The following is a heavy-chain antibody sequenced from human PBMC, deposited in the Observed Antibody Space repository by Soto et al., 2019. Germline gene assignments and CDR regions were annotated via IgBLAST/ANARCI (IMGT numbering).Heavy chain of an antibody. CDR3: ARVGGSSHGWFDP. CDR1: GYSITSGYY. J-gene: IGHJ5*02. Sequence: SLTCGVSGYSITSGYYWGWIRQPPGKGLEWIGSIYHSGSTYYNPSLKSRVTISVDTSNNQYSLGVTSVTAADTAVYYCARVGGSSHGWFDPWGQGALVTVSS. D-gene: IGHD1-26*01. V-gene: IGHV4-38-2*01. CDR2: IYHSGST.